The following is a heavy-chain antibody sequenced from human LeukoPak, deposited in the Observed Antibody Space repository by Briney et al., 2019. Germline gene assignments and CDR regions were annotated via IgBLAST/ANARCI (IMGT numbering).Heavy chain of an antibody. V-gene: IGHV3-48*02. CDR2: ISSSSSTT. CDR1: GFTFSAYS. CDR3: AKHYFYSYGSLDY. Sequence: GGSLRLSCAASGFTFSAYSMNWVRQPPGKGLEWVSYISSSSSTTHYADSVKGRFTISRDNARNSLYLQMNSLRDEDTAVYFCAKHYFYSYGSLDYWGQGTLVTVSS. D-gene: IGHD5-18*01. J-gene: IGHJ4*02.